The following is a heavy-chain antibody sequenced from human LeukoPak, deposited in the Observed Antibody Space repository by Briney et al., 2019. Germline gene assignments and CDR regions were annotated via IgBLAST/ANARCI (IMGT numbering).Heavy chain of an antibody. CDR1: GYTFTDYY. CDR3: ATAGGTEPVDY. J-gene: IGHJ4*02. V-gene: IGHV1-2*02. D-gene: IGHD1-7*01. Sequence: VKVSCKASGYTFTDYYMHWVRQAPGQGLEWMGWINPNSGGTNYAQKFQGRVTMTRDTSINTAYMELSRLRSDDTAVYYCATAGGTEPVDYWGQGTLVIVSS. CDR2: INPNSGGT.